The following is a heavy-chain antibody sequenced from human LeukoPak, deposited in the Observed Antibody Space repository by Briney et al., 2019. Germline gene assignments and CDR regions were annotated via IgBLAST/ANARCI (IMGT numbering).Heavy chain of an antibody. V-gene: IGHV1-69*13. CDR2: IIPIFGTA. D-gene: IGHD2-15*01. Sequence: SVKVSSKASGGTFSSYAISWVRQAPGPGLEWMGGIIPIFGTANYAQTFQSRVTIPADESTSTAYMELSSLRSEDTAVYYCARSPYCSGGSCYSSYSYYGMDVWGQGTTVTVSS. J-gene: IGHJ6*02. CDR3: ARSPYCSGGSCYSSYSYYGMDV. CDR1: GGTFSSYA.